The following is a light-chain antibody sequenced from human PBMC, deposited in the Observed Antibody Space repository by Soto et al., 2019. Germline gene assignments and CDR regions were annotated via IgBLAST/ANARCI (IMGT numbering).Light chain of an antibody. CDR3: GTWDSSLSAYNYV. Sequence: QSVLTQPPSVSAAPGQKVTISCSGSSSNIGNNYVSWYQQLPGTAPKLLIYDNNKRPSGIPDRFSGSKSGTSATLGITGLQTGDEADYYGGTWDSSLSAYNYVFGTGTKVTVL. J-gene: IGLJ1*01. CDR1: SSNIGNNY. V-gene: IGLV1-51*01. CDR2: DNN.